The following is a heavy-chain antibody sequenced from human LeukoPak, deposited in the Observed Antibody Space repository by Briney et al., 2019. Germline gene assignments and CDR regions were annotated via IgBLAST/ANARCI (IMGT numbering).Heavy chain of an antibody. D-gene: IGHD5-18*01. Sequence: ASVKVSCKASGYTFTSYGISWVRQAPGQGLEWMGWISAYNGNTNYAQKLQGRVTMTTDTSTSTAYMELRSLRAEDTAVYYCAKLLTGGYSYGQNDCWGQGTLVTVSS. V-gene: IGHV1-18*01. CDR1: GYTFTSYG. J-gene: IGHJ4*02. CDR3: AKLLTGGYSYGQNDC. CDR2: ISAYNGNT.